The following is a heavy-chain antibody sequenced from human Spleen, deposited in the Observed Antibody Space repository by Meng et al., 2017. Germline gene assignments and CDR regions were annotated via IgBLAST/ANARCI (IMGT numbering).Heavy chain of an antibody. CDR2: LSGGGFTT. CDR3: AKYSYGLGDYLDY. V-gene: IGHV3-23*01. J-gene: IGHJ4*02. D-gene: IGHD3-10*01. Sequence: TCTVSGGSISSYYWSWIRQPPGKGLEWVSALSGGGFTTYYADSVKGRFAISRHNSKNTLYLQMNSLRAEDTALYYCAKYSYGLGDYLDYWGQGALVTVSS. CDR1: GGSISSYY.